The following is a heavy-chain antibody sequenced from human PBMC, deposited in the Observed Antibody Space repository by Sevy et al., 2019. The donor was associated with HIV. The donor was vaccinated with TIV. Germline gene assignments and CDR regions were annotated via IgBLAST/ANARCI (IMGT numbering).Heavy chain of an antibody. V-gene: IGHV3-30*04. CDR1: GFSFSRSP. J-gene: IGHJ6*02. CDR2: MSYNGNKK. Sequence: GGSLRLSCAASGFSFSRSPMHWVRQAPGKGLEWVAVMSYNGNKKYIGDSVKGRFTISRDHSKNSLYLQMNSLRAEATAVYYCARQGVLMGGAIVSYGMDVWGQGTTVTVSS. D-gene: IGHD3-16*02. CDR3: ARQGVLMGGAIVSYGMDV.